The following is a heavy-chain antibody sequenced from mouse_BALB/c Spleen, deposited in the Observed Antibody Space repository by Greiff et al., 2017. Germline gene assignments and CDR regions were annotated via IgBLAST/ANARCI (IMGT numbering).Heavy chain of an antibody. CDR2: ISDGGSYT. V-gene: IGHV5-4*02. CDR3: ARDPDGNYFYAMDY. Sequence: EVQVVESGGGLVKPGGSLKLSCAASGFTFSDYYMYWVRQTPEKRLEWVATISDGGSYTYYPDSVKGRFTISRDNAKNNLYLQMSSLKSEDTAMYYCARDPDGNYFYAMDYWGQGTSVTVSS. D-gene: IGHD2-1*01. CDR1: GFTFSDYY. J-gene: IGHJ4*01.